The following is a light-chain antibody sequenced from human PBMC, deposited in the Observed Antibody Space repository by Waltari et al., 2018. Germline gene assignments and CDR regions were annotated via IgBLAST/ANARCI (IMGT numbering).Light chain of an antibody. V-gene: IGLV3-27*01. CDR1: IVAKTH. Sequence: SYELTQPSSVSVSPGQTARITCSGDIVAKTHARWFQQKPGQAPLLVIFQDNLRPSGIHERFSGSSSGTTVTLTISGAHVDDEADYHCYSASDNNLVIFGGGTKLTVL. CDR3: YSASDNNLVI. CDR2: QDN. J-gene: IGLJ2*01.